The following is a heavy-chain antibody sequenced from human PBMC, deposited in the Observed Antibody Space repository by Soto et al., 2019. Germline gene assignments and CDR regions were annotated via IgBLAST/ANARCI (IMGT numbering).Heavy chain of an antibody. V-gene: IGHV3-13*01. CDR3: ARALKARMTTADYYYYMDV. Sequence: GGSLRLSCAASGFTFSSYDMHWVRQATGKGLEWVSAIGTAGDTYYPGSVKGRFTISRENAKNSLFLQMNSLRAGDTAVYYCARALKARMTTADYYYYMDVWGKGTTVTVSS. D-gene: IGHD4-4*01. CDR2: IGTAGDT. CDR1: GFTFSSYD. J-gene: IGHJ6*03.